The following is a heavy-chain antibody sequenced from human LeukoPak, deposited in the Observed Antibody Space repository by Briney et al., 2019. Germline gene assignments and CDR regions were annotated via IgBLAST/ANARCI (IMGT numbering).Heavy chain of an antibody. Sequence: PSETLSLTCTVSGGSISSSSYYWGWIRQPPGKGLEWIGSIYYSGSTYYNPSLKSRVTISVDTSKNQFSLKLSSVTAADTAVYYCAREGVVGATTDYYGMDVWGQGTTVTVSS. CDR3: AREGVVGATTDYYGMDV. CDR1: GGSISSSSYY. CDR2: IYYSGST. D-gene: IGHD1-26*01. V-gene: IGHV4-39*07. J-gene: IGHJ6*02.